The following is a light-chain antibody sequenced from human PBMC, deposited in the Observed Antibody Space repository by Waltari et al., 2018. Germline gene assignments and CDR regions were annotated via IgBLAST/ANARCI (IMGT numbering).Light chain of an antibody. Sequence: EIVMTQSPATLSVSPGERATLSCRASQSINSNLAWYQQKPGQAPRLLIYGASTRATGIPARFSGSGSGTEFTLTISSLQSEDFAVYYCQQYNNWLTFGGGTKAEIK. CDR1: QSINSN. J-gene: IGKJ4*01. CDR3: QQYNNWLT. V-gene: IGKV3-15*01. CDR2: GAS.